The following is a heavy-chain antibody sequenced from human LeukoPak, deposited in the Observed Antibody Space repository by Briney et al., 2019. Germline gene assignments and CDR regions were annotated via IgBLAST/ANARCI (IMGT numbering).Heavy chain of an antibody. J-gene: IGHJ4*02. V-gene: IGHV3-74*01. CDR3: ARSDTVATYDY. CDR2: INSDGSST. D-gene: IGHD4-17*01. CDR1: GFTFSSYW. Sequence: GSMSLSCAASGFTFSSYWMHWVRPAPGKGLVWVSRINSDGSSTRYEDSVKGRFTISRDNAKNTLYLQMNSLRAEDTAVYYCARSDTVATYDYWGQGTLLSVSS.